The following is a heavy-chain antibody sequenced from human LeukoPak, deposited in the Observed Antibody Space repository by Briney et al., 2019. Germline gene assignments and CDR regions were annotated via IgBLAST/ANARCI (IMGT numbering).Heavy chain of an antibody. D-gene: IGHD3-10*01. V-gene: IGHV3-53*01. CDR3: ARRFSYGSGSYPGY. Sequence: GGSLRLSCAASGSTVSSNYMSWVRQAPGKGLEWVSVIYSGGSTYYADSVKGRFTISRDNSKNTLYLQMNSLRAEDTAVYYCARRFSYGSGSYPGYWGQGTLVTVSS. CDR1: GSTVSSNY. J-gene: IGHJ4*02. CDR2: IYSGGST.